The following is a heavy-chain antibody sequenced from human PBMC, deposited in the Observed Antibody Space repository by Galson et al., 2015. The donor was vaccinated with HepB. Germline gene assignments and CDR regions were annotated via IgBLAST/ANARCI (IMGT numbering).Heavy chain of an antibody. CDR2: ISSSSSTI. CDR1: GFTFSSYS. Sequence: SLRLSCAASGFTFSSYSTNWVRQAPGKGLEWVSYISSSSSTIYYADSVKGRFTISRDNAKNSLYLQMNSLRAEDTAVYYCARIPAAAALRWFDPWGQGTLVTVSS. V-gene: IGHV3-48*01. CDR3: ARIPAAAALRWFDP. D-gene: IGHD6-13*01. J-gene: IGHJ5*02.